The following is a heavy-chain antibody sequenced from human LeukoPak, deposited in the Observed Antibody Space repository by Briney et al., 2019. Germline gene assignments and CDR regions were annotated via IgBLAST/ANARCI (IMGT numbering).Heavy chain of an antibody. CDR3: ARAPYDILTGYSGYSDY. V-gene: IGHV3-23*01. CDR1: GFTFSSYS. CDR2: ISGSPGST. D-gene: IGHD3-9*01. J-gene: IGHJ4*02. Sequence: TGGSLRLSCAASGFTFSSYSMNWVRQAPGKGLEWVSAISGSPGSTYYADSVKGRFTISRDNSKNTLYLQMNSLRAEDTAVYYCARAPYDILTGYSGYSDYWGQGTLVTVSS.